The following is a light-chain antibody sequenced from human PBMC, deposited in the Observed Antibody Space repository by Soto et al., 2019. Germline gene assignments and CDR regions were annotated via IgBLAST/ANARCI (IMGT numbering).Light chain of an antibody. CDR1: QRVXSS. CDR3: QQAKSFPRT. V-gene: IGKV1-9*01. Sequence: LTQSPPSLCAFVGDRVTITCPASQRVXSSFDWYHQQPGKAPKVLXYHATTLQSGVPSRLSGSGSGTDFSLTISSLQPEYFATYYCQQAKSFPRTFGQGTRLEIK. CDR2: HAT. J-gene: IGKJ5*01.